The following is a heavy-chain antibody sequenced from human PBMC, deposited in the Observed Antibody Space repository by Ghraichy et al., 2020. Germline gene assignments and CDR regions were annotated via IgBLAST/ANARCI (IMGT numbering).Heavy chain of an antibody. CDR1: GFTFSGSA. V-gene: IGHV3-73*01. D-gene: IGHD4-17*01. J-gene: IGHJ6*02. CDR3: TKHEDYVDYGALRGYYYGMDV. Sequence: GGSLRLSCAASGFTFSGSAMHWVRQASGKGLEWVGRIRSKANSNATGYAASVKGMFTISRDDSKNTAYLQMNSLKTEDTAVYYCTKHEDYVDYGALRGYYYGMDVWGQGTTVTVSS. CDR2: IRSKANSNAT.